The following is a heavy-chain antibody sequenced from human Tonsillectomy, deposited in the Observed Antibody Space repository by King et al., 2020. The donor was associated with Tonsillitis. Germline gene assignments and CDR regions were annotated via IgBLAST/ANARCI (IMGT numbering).Heavy chain of an antibody. CDR2: IVVGSGNT. CDR3: AAGPFLEWSL. V-gene: IGHV1-58*01. CDR1: GFTFTSSA. D-gene: IGHD3-3*01. Sequence: VQSGPEVKKPGTSVQVSCQASGFTFTSSAVQWVRQARGQRLEWIGWIVVGSGNTNYAQKFQERVTITRDISTSTAYMELSSLRSEDTAVYYCAAGPFLEWSLWGQGTLVTVSS. J-gene: IGHJ4*02.